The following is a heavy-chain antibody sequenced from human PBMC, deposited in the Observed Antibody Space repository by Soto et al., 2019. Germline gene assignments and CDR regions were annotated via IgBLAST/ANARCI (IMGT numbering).Heavy chain of an antibody. J-gene: IGHJ6*02. D-gene: IGHD1-7*01. Sequence: GGSLRLSCAASGFTFSSYGMHWVRQAPGKGLEWVAVIWYDGSNKYYADSVKGRFTISRDNSKNTLYLQMNSLRAEDTAVYYCARDGITGTLSPAFRYYYGMDVWGQGTTVTVSS. V-gene: IGHV3-33*01. CDR2: IWYDGSNK. CDR1: GFTFSSYG. CDR3: ARDGITGTLSPAFRYYYGMDV.